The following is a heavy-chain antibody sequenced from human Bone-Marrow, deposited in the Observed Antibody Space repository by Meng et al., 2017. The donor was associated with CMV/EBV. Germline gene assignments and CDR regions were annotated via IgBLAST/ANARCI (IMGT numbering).Heavy chain of an antibody. CDR2: VHSSGST. Sequence: QVQLQESGPGLVKPSQTLSLTCTVSGDSVSSGRYYWSWIRQPAGKGLEWIGRVHSSGSTNHNPSFRSRVTISLDTSQNQFSLKLSSVTAADTAVYYCARVTIGYYYDSSGYYHFDYWGQGTLVTVSS. CDR1: GDSVSSGRYY. J-gene: IGHJ4*02. V-gene: IGHV4-61*02. D-gene: IGHD3-22*01. CDR3: ARVTIGYYYDSSGYYHFDY.